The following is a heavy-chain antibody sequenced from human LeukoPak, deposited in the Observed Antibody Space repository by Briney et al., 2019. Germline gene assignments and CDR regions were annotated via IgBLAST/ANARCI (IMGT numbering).Heavy chain of an antibody. J-gene: IGHJ6*03. CDR2: INHSGST. Sequence: PSETLSLTCAVYGGSFSGYYWSWIRQPPGKGLEWIGEINHSGSTNYSPSLKSRVTISVDTSMNQFSLRLSSVTAADTAVFYCARVAAARYYYYMDVWGKGTTVTVSS. CDR1: GGSFSGYY. V-gene: IGHV4-34*01. D-gene: IGHD6-13*01. CDR3: ARVAAARYYYYMDV.